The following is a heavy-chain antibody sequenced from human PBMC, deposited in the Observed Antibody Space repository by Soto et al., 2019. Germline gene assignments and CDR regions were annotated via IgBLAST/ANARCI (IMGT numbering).Heavy chain of an antibody. Sequence: GGSLRLSCAASGFSFDDYGMSWVRQVPGKGLEWVSGINWNGDSTGYADSVKGRFTISRDKAKNSLYLQMNSLRDEDTALYYCAKSRNSRLYFYDYWGQGTLVTVSS. V-gene: IGHV3-20*04. CDR3: AKSRNSRLYFYDY. CDR2: INWNGDST. CDR1: GFSFDDYG. J-gene: IGHJ4*02. D-gene: IGHD3-10*01.